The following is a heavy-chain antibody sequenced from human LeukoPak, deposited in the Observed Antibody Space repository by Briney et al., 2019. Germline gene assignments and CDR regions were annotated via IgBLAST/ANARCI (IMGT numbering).Heavy chain of an antibody. Sequence: GGSLRLSCAASGFIFSSNSMNWVRQAPGKGLEWVSCISTGGSYIYYADSVKGRFTISRDNAKNSLYLQMNSLRAEDTAVYYCARDRHHRFGELFPWGQGTLVTVSS. CDR2: ISTGGSYI. CDR3: ARDRHHRFGELFP. CDR1: GFIFSSNS. D-gene: IGHD3-10*01. J-gene: IGHJ4*02. V-gene: IGHV3-21*01.